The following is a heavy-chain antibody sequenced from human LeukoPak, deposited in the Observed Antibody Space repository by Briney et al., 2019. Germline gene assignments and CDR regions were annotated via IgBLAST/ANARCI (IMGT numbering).Heavy chain of an antibody. J-gene: IGHJ4*02. D-gene: IGHD6-19*01. CDR1: GFTFSNYA. Sequence: GGSLRLSCAASGFTFSNYAMSWVRQAPGKGLEWVSAVSGIGDKPYYADSVKGRFTISRDNSKNTLYLQMNSLRAEDTAVYYCAKVPVAGTFDYWGQGTLVTVSS. CDR3: AKVPVAGTFDY. V-gene: IGHV3-23*01. CDR2: VSGIGDKP.